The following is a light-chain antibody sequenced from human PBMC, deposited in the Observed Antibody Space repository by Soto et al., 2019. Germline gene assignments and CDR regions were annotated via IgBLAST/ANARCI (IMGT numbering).Light chain of an antibody. CDR2: TTN. Sequence: QSVLTQPPSASETPGQRVTISCSGSNSNVGSQTVNWYQQFPGKAPKLLIHTTNQRPSGVPDRFSGSKSGTSASLAISGLQSEDQAESFCAAWDGSLNGYVFGTGTKLTVL. V-gene: IGLV1-44*01. CDR3: AAWDGSLNGYV. J-gene: IGLJ1*01. CDR1: NSNVGSQT.